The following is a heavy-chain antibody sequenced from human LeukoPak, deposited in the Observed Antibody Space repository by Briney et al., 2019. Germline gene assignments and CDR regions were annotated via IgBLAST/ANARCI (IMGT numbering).Heavy chain of an antibody. CDR2: ISYDGSNK. Sequence: GGSLRLSCAASGFTFSSFGIHWVRQAPGKGLEWVAVISYDGSNKYYADSVKGRFIISRDNSKNTLYLQMNSLRAEDTAVYYCAKDMDDIVVVPAAIDYWGQGTLVTVSS. CDR3: AKDMDDIVVVPAAIDY. D-gene: IGHD2-2*02. V-gene: IGHV3-30*18. CDR1: GFTFSSFG. J-gene: IGHJ4*02.